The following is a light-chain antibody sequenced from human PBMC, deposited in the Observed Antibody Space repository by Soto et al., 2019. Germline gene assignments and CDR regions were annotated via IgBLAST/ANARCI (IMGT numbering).Light chain of an antibody. J-gene: IGKJ1*01. Sequence: EILMTQSQATLSVSPGERATLSCRASQSVSSNLAWYQQKPGQAPRLLIYGASTRATGIPARFSGSGSGTEFTLTISSLQSEDFAVYYCQQYNNWPRTFGQGTKVEIK. V-gene: IGKV3-15*01. CDR2: GAS. CDR3: QQYNNWPRT. CDR1: QSVSSN.